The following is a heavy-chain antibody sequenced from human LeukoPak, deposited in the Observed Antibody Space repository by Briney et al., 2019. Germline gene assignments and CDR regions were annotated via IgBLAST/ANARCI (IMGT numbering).Heavy chain of an antibody. CDR3: TRGPRNDP. CDR1: GYTFTTYE. D-gene: IGHD1-14*01. V-gene: IGHV1-8*01. J-gene: IGHJ5*02. Sequence: ASVKVSCKTSGYTFTTYEINWVRQAAGQGLEWMGWMYPNSGSIDYAQKFQGRVTMTRDTSSNTAYMELSSLRSEDTAVYYCTRGPRNDPWGQGTLVIVSS. CDR2: MYPNSGSI.